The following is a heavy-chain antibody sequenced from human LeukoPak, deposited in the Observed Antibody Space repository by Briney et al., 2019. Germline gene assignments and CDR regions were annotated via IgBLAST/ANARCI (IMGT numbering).Heavy chain of an antibody. D-gene: IGHD3-10*01. CDR3: ARGQVRGVTLAPLDY. Sequence: ASVKVSCKASGYTFTGYYMHWVRQAPGQGLEWMGWINLNSGGTNYAQKFQGRVTMTRDTSISTAYMELSRLRSDDTAVYYCARGQVRGVTLAPLDYWGQGTLVTVSS. V-gene: IGHV1-2*02. CDR1: GYTFTGYY. J-gene: IGHJ4*02. CDR2: INLNSGGT.